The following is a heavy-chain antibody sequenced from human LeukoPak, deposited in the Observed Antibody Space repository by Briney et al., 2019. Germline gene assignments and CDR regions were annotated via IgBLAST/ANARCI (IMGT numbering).Heavy chain of an antibody. CDR3: ATHSGSYYRPLDY. Sequence: PSETVSLTCTVSGASISSRSYYWGWSRQPPGKVREWIGNIYYSGSTYYNPSLKSRITMSVDTSKNQFSLKLSSVTATDTAVYYCATHSGSYYRPLDYWGQGTLVTVSS. V-gene: IGHV4-39*01. CDR2: IYYSGST. CDR1: GASISSRSYY. D-gene: IGHD1-26*01. J-gene: IGHJ4*02.